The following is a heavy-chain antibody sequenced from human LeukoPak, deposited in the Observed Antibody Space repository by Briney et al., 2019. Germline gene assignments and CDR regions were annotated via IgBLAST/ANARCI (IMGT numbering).Heavy chain of an antibody. CDR3: ARDQDYYDSSGYPDAFDI. Sequence: GGSLRLSCVASGFTFSSHWMHWVRQATGKGLEWVSAIGTAGDTYYPGSVKGRFTISRDNAKNSLYLQMNSLRAEDTAVYYCARDQDYYDSSGYPDAFDIWGQGTMVTVSS. CDR2: IGTAGDT. V-gene: IGHV3-13*01. D-gene: IGHD3-22*01. CDR1: GFTFSSHW. J-gene: IGHJ3*02.